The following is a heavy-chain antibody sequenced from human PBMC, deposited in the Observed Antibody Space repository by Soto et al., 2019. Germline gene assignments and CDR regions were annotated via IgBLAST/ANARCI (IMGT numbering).Heavy chain of an antibody. CDR3: ARDRDSSGYYGYQYYGMDV. D-gene: IGHD3-22*01. V-gene: IGHV4-31*02. CDR1: GGSISSDDYY. J-gene: IGHJ6*02. Sequence: SETLSLTCTVSGGSISSDDYYWNWIRQRPGKGLEWIGNIYYRGNTNYNPSLKSRIIMSMDMSENQFSLYLQMNSLRAEDTAVYYCARDRDSSGYYGYQYYGMDVWGQGTTVTVSS. CDR2: IYYRGNT.